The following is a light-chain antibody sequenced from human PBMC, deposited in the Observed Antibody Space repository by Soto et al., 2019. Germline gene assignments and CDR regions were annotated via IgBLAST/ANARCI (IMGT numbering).Light chain of an antibody. V-gene: IGKV3-20*01. CDR2: GAS. CDR3: QQYGSSRGLT. CDR1: QSVSSSY. J-gene: IGKJ4*01. Sequence: EIVLTQSPGTLSLSPGERATLSCRASQSVSSSYLAWYQQKPGQAPRLLIYGASSRATGIPDRFSGSGSGTDFSLTISRLEPDDVAVYYCQQYGSSRGLTFGGGTKVEIK.